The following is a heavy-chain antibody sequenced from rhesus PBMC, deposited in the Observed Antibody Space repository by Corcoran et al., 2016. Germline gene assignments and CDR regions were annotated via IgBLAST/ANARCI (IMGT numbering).Heavy chain of an antibody. J-gene: IGHJ4*01. CDR1: GVPFASYW. Sequence: QVQLQESGPGLVKPSETLSLTCAVSGVPFASYWWAWVRQPPGKGLEWIGEIFGYRDNNFYSYSLKSRVTISKDASKSQVSLKLTSVTAADTAVYYCTRDSNTNAWGQGLLVTVSS. V-gene: IGHV4-80*01. CDR3: TRDSNTNA. CDR2: IFGYRDNN. D-gene: IGHD1-38*01.